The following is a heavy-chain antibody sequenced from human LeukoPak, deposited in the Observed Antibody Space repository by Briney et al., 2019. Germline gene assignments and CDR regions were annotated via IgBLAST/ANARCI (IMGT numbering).Heavy chain of an antibody. CDR2: INPNSGGT. CDR1: GYTFTGYY. D-gene: IGHD5-18*01. J-gene: IGHJ3*02. Sequence: ASVKVSCKASGYTFTGYYMHWVRQAPGQGLEWMGWINPNSGGTNYAQKFQGRVTMTRDTSISTAYMELSRLRSDDTAVYYCARGPGYSYGFIPIAFDIWGQGTMVTVSS. V-gene: IGHV1-2*02. CDR3: ARGPGYSYGFIPIAFDI.